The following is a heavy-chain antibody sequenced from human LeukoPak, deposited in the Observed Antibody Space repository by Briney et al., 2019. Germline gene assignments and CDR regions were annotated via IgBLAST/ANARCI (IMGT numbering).Heavy chain of an antibody. CDR1: GGTFSSYT. CDR3: ARGTAAAGTDY. V-gene: IGHV1-69*02. Sequence: SVKVSCKASGGTFSSYTISWVRQAPGQGLEWMGRIIPILGIANYAQKFQGRVTITADNSTSTAYMELSSLRSEDTAVYYCARGTAAAGTDYWGQGTLVTVSS. D-gene: IGHD6-13*01. CDR2: IIPILGIA. J-gene: IGHJ4*02.